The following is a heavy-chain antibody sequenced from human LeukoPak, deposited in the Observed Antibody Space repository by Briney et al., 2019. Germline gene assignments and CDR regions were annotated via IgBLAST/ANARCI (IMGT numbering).Heavy chain of an antibody. J-gene: IGHJ6*03. V-gene: IGHV1-18*01. CDR3: ARVRQRSYYYYYYYMDV. Sequence: ASVKVSCKASGYSFTRYGITWVRQAPGQGLEWMGWISTSNGNTYYAQKLQGRVTLTTDTSTSTAYMEVSSLRSDDTAVYYCARVRQRSYYYYYYYMDVWGKGTTVTISS. D-gene: IGHD3-10*01. CDR1: GYSFTRYG. CDR2: ISTSNGNT.